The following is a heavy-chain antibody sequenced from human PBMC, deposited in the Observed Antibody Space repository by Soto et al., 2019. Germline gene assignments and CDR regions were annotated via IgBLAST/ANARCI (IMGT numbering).Heavy chain of an antibody. CDR2: MNANTGET. Sequence: QAQLEQSGAEVKKPGASVKVSCKASGYVFTSYDIDWVRQAPGQGLEWLGWMNANTGETGYAQKFQGRVAMTRDRSMSTAYMELSSLTSDDTAVYYCARGHSSGKYKRLHSVFQLWGQGSLVSVSS. CDR3: ARGHSSGKYKRLHSVFQL. CDR1: GYVFTSYD. D-gene: IGHD3-22*01. J-gene: IGHJ1*01. V-gene: IGHV1-8*01.